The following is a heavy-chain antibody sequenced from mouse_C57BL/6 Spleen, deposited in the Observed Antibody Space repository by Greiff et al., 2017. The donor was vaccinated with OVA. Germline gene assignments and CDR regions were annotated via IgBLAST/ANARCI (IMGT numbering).Heavy chain of an antibody. D-gene: IGHD2-3*01. Sequence: DVQLVESGGGLVKPGGSLKLSCAASGFTFSDYGMHWVRQAPEKGLEWVAYISSGSSTIYYADTVKGRFTISRDNAKNTLFLQMTSLRSEDTAMYYCARPDGYYYAMDYWGQGTSVTVSS. CDR2: ISSGSSTI. J-gene: IGHJ4*01. V-gene: IGHV5-17*01. CDR3: ARPDGYYYAMDY. CDR1: GFTFSDYG.